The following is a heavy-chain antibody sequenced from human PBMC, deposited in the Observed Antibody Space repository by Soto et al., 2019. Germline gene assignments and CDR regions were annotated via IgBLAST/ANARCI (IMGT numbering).Heavy chain of an antibody. CDR1: CGSISNHY. CDR2: IYYSGST. CDR3: ARHSLIWYDFDY. V-gene: IGHV4-59*08. J-gene: IGHJ4*02. Sequence: PSETLSLTWSVACGSISNHYWSWIRQPPGKGLEWIGYIYYSGSTNYNPSLRSRVTISVDTSKNQFSLKLSSVTAADTAVYYCARHSLIWYDFDYWGQGTLVTVSS. D-gene: IGHD6-13*01.